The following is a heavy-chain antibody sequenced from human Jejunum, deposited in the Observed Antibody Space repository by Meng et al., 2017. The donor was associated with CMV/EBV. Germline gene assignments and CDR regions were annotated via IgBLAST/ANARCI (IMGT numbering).Heavy chain of an antibody. D-gene: IGHD2-2*01. CDR3: ARTEDCHSTRCYTGFDP. Sequence: SSGDYYWSWLRQPPGKGLEWIGFTYYGGRTYYNPSLKSRVTISIDTSKNQFSLRLSSVTAADTAVYYCARTEDCHSTRCYTGFDPWGQGTLVTVSS. V-gene: IGHV4-30-4*08. J-gene: IGHJ5*02. CDR2: TYYGGRT. CDR1: SSGDYY.